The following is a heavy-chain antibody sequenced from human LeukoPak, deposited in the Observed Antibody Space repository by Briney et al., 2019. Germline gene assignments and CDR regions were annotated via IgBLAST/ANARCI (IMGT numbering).Heavy chain of an antibody. V-gene: IGHV4-31*03. Sequence: SETLSLTCTVSGGSISSGGYYWSWTRQHPGKGLEWIGYIYYSGSTYYNPSLKSRVTISVDTSKNQFSLKLSSETAADTAVYYCARVWVYGGSAVDYWGQGTLVTVSS. J-gene: IGHJ4*02. CDR2: IYYSGST. D-gene: IGHD4-23*01. CDR3: ARVWVYGGSAVDY. CDR1: GGSISSGGYY.